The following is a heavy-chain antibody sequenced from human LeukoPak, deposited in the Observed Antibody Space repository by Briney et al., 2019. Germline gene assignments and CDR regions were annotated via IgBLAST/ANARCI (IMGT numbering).Heavy chain of an antibody. D-gene: IGHD5-12*01. V-gene: IGHV3-30*03. Sequence: PGGSLRLSCAASGFTFSSYSMNWVRQAPGKGLEWVAVISYDGSNKYYADSVKGRFTISRDNSKNTLFLQMNGLRAEDTAVYYCVRGYSYGVYWGQGTLVTVSS. CDR1: GFTFSSYS. CDR3: VRGYSYGVY. J-gene: IGHJ4*02. CDR2: ISYDGSNK.